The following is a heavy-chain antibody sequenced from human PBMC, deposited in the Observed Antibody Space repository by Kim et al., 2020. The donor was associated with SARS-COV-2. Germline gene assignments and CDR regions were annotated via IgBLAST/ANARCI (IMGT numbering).Heavy chain of an antibody. D-gene: IGHD5-18*01. V-gene: IGHV1-8*01. CDR2: MNPNSGNT. J-gene: IGHJ6*02. CDR3: ARSRMTAMVFNYYYGMDV. CDR1: GYTFTSYD. Sequence: ASVKVSCKASGYTFTSYDINWVRQATGQGLEWMGWMNPNSGNTGYAQKFQGRVTMTRNTSISTAYMELSSLRSEDTAVYYCARSRMTAMVFNYYYGMDVWGQGTTVTVSS.